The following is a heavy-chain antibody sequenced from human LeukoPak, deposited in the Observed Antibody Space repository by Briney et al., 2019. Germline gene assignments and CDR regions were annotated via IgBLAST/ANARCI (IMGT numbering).Heavy chain of an antibody. Sequence: SETLSLTCTVSGHSISSAHYWGWIRQPPGKGLGWIGSIYHSGATYYNPSLKSRVTISADTSKNQFSLKLDSVTAADTAVYYCARVTTGGSYYMDVWGRGTTVTVSS. CDR2: IYHSGAT. CDR3: ARVTTGGSYYMDV. V-gene: IGHV4-38-2*02. J-gene: IGHJ6*03. D-gene: IGHD1-1*01. CDR1: GHSISSAHY.